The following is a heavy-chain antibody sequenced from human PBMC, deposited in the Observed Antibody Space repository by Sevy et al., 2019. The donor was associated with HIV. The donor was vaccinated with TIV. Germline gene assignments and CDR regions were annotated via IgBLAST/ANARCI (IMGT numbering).Heavy chain of an antibody. D-gene: IGHD5-18*01. Sequence: GGSLRLSCAASGFTFSSYNMNWVRQAPGKGLEWVSYISSSSSTIYYADSVKGRFTISRDNAKNSLYPQMNSLRAEDTAVYYCARDSLSWIQSFDCWGQGTLVTVSS. V-gene: IGHV3-48*01. CDR3: ARDSLSWIQSFDC. CDR2: ISSSSSTI. J-gene: IGHJ4*02. CDR1: GFTFSSYN.